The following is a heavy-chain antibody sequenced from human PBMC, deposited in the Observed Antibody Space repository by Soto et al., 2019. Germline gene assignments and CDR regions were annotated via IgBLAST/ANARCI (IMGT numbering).Heavy chain of an antibody. V-gene: IGHV1-18*04. CDR2: ISTYNGYT. Sequence: ASVKVSCKASGYTFTAYGISWLRQAPGQGLEWMGWISTYNGYTKYAQKIQGRVTMTIDTSTSTAYMELRSLRSDDTAVYYCARDQGAVAGTDIPYDPLGEGCLVIFCS. CDR1: GYTFTAYG. J-gene: IGHJ5*02. D-gene: IGHD2-15*01. CDR3: ARDQGAVAGTDIPYDP.